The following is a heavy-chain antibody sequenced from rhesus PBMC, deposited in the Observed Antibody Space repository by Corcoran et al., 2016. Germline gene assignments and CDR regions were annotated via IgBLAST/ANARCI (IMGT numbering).Heavy chain of an antibody. D-gene: IGHD3-28*01. Sequence: QVQLVQSGAEVKKPGASVKVSCKASGFTFGSYAISWVRQAPGQGLEWMGVIIPLVGITNYAETFQGRVTITADTSTSTGYMELSSLRSEDTAVYYCARAPYCYDSGPIDYWGQGILVTVSS. V-gene: IGHV1-198*02. CDR1: GFTFGSYA. CDR3: ARAPYCYDSGPIDY. CDR2: IIPLVGIT. J-gene: IGHJ4*01.